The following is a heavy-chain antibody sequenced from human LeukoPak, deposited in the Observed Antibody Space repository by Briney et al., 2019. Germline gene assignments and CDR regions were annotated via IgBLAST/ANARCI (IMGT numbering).Heavy chain of an antibody. CDR2: IYYSGST. V-gene: IGHV4-59*01. J-gene: IGHJ3*02. CDR3: ARDTPMIGRRGHGAFDI. Sequence: SETLSLTCAVYGGSFSGYYWSWIRQPPGKGLEWIGYIYYSGSTNYNPSLKSRVTVSVDTSKNQFSLKLSSVTAADTAVYYCARDTPMIGRRGHGAFDIWGQGTMVTVSS. CDR1: GGSFSGYY. D-gene: IGHD3-22*01.